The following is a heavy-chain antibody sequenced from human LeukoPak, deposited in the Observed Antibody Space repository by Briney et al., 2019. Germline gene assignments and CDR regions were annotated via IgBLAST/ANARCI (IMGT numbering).Heavy chain of an antibody. CDR3: ARAGSSSWYSDYFDY. D-gene: IGHD6-13*01. V-gene: IGHV4-59*01. Sequence: SETLSLTCTVSGGSISSYYWSWIRQPPGKGLEWIGYIYYSGSTNYNPSLKSRVTISVDTTKNQFSLKLSSVTAADTAVYYCARAGSSSWYSDYFDYWGQGTLVTVSS. CDR2: IYYSGST. CDR1: GGSISSYY. J-gene: IGHJ4*02.